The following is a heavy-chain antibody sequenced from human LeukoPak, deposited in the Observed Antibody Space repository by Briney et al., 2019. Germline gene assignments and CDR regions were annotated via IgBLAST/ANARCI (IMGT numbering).Heavy chain of an antibody. CDR3: AHRHVATGDAFDI. D-gene: IGHD1-14*01. J-gene: IGHJ3*02. V-gene: IGHV2-5*02. Sequence: ASGPTLVYPTQTLTLTGTFCGCSRRTRGEGVGWFRQPPGKAVEWLSLIYWDDDKIYSPALKSRLNITKKNSNTQVQSTMSNMDPVDTATYYCAHRHVATGDAFDIWGQGTMVTISS. CDR2: IYWDDDK. CDR1: GCSRRTRGEG.